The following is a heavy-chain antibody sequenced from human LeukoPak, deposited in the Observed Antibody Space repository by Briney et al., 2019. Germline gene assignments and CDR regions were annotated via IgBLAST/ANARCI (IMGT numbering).Heavy chain of an antibody. V-gene: IGHV3-48*03. CDR3: ARLSAMVRGPEDIFYFEF. J-gene: IGHJ4*02. CDR1: GFTFSSYE. Sequence: GGSLRLPCAASGFTFSSYEMNWVRQAPGKGLEWVSYISSSGSTIYYADSVKGRFTISRDIAKQPVFLQMNGLRAEDTAVYYCARLSAMVRGPEDIFYFEFWGLGTLVTVSA. D-gene: IGHD3-10*01. CDR2: ISSSGSTI.